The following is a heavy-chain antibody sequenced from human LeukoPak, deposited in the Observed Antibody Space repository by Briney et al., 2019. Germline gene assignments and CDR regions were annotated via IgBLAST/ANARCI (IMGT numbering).Heavy chain of an antibody. D-gene: IGHD2-8*01. V-gene: IGHV3-23*01. J-gene: IGHJ4*02. CDR3: AKKFPGVSYYFDF. CDR2: IGSAGHT. Sequence: GGSLRLSCTASGFSLNNFDMTWVRQTPGKGLEYVSSIGSAGHTFYAGSLKGRFFISRDTSKNTVYPQVNSLRGEDTAVYFCAKKFPGVSYYFDFWGQGTLVTVSS. CDR1: GFSLNNFD.